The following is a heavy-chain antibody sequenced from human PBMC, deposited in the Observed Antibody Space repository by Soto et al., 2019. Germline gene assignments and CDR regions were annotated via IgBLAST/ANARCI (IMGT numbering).Heavy chain of an antibody. J-gene: IGHJ6*03. V-gene: IGHV3-48*01. Sequence: SGFTFSSYAMSWVRQAPGKGLEWVSAISSRSSIIYHADSVKGRFTISRDNAKNSLYLQMNSLRAEDTAVYYCARGGDNYYYYMDVWGKGTTVTVSS. CDR3: ARGGDNYYYYMDV. CDR1: GFTFSSYA. D-gene: IGHD3-10*01. CDR2: ISSRSSII.